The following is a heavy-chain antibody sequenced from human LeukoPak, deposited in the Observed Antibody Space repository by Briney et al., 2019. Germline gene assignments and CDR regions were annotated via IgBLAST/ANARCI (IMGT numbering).Heavy chain of an antibody. Sequence: SETLSLTCTVSGGSISSSSYYWGWIRQPPGKGLEWIGSIYYSGSTYYNPSLKSRVTISVDTSKNQFSLKLSSVTAADTAVYYCARQRGWGILDYWGQGTLVTVSS. J-gene: IGHJ4*02. CDR1: GGSISSSSYY. CDR3: ARQRGWGILDY. CDR2: IYYSGST. V-gene: IGHV4-39*01. D-gene: IGHD3-16*01.